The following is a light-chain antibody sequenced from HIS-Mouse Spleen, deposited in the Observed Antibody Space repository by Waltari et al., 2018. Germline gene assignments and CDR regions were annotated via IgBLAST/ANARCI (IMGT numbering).Light chain of an antibody. Sequence: QSVLTQPPSASGTPGQRVTISCSGSSSNIGSNYVYWYQQLPGTAPKPLIYRNNQRPSGVADRFSCSTSGTSASLAISGLRSEDEADYYCAAWDDSLSGPVFGGGTKLTVL. J-gene: IGLJ3*02. CDR3: AAWDDSLSGPV. V-gene: IGLV1-47*01. CDR1: SSNIGSNY. CDR2: RNN.